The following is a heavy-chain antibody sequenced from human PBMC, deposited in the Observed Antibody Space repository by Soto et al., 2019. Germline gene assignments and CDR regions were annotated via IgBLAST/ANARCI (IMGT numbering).Heavy chain of an antibody. CDR1: GGTFSSYT. Sequence: QVQLVQSGAEVKKPGSSVKVSCKASGGTFSSYTISWVRQAPGQGLEWMGRIIPILGIANYAQKFQGRVTITADKSTRTAYMELSSLRSEDTAVYYCARGTTVVTYYYGMDVWGQGTTVTVSS. CDR2: IIPILGIA. CDR3: ARGTTVVTYYYGMDV. D-gene: IGHD4-17*01. V-gene: IGHV1-69*02. J-gene: IGHJ6*02.